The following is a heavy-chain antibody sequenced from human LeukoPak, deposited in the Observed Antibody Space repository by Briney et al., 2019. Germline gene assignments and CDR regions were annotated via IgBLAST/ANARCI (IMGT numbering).Heavy chain of an antibody. CDR1: GGTFSSYA. D-gene: IGHD3-10*01. CDR3: ARTYYYGSGSYYNRNYFDY. V-gene: IGHV1-69*06. J-gene: IGHJ4*02. Sequence: ASVKVSCKASGGTFSSYAISWVRQALGQGLEWMGRIIPIFGTANYAQKFQGRVTITADKSTSTAYMELSSLRSEDTAVYYCARTYYYGSGSYYNRNYFDYWGQGTLVTVSS. CDR2: IIPIFGTA.